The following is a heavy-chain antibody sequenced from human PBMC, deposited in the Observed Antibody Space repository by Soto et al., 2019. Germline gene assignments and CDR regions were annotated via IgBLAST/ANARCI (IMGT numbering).Heavy chain of an antibody. J-gene: IGHJ4*02. CDR2: IFSNDEK. D-gene: IGHD2-8*01. CDR1: GFSLSNARMG. CDR3: ARTHLNRYCTNGVCYFDY. V-gene: IGHV2-26*01. Sequence: QVTLKESGPVLVNPTETLTLTCTVSGFSLSNARMGVSWIRQPPGKALEWLAHIFSNDEKSYSTSLKSRLTISKDTSKSQVVLTMTNMDPVDTATYYCARTHLNRYCTNGVCYFDYWGQGTLVTVSS.